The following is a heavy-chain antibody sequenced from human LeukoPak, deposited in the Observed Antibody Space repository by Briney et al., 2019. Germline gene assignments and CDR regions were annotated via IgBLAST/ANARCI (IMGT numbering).Heavy chain of an antibody. V-gene: IGHV3-23*01. J-gene: IGHJ4*02. CDR3: AKVRFLEWLLSSF. CDR1: GLTFSNYA. D-gene: IGHD3-3*01. Sequence: GGSLSLSCAASGLTFSNYAMSWVRQAPGKGLEWVSAISGSGGSTYYADSVKGRFTISRDNSKNTLYLQMNSLRAEDTAVYYCAKVRFLEWLLSSFGGQGTLVTVSS. CDR2: ISGSGGST.